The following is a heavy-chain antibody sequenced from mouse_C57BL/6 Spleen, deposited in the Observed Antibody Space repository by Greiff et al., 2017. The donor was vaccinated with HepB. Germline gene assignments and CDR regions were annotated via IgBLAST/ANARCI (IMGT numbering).Heavy chain of an antibody. CDR3: ARGYYGSSYSYAMDY. CDR1: GYTFTDHT. J-gene: IGHJ4*01. D-gene: IGHD1-1*01. CDR2: IYPRDGST. V-gene: IGHV1-78*01. Sequence: VQLQQSDAELVKPGASVKISCKVSGYTFTDHTIHWMKQRPEQGLEWIGYIYPRDGSTKYNEKFKGKATLTADKSSSTAYMQLNSLTSEDSAVYFCARGYYGSSYSYAMDYWGQGTSVTVSS.